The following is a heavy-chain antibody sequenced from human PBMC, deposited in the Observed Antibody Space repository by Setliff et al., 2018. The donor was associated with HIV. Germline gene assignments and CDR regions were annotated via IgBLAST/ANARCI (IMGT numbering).Heavy chain of an antibody. CDR1: GHTLTSYY. D-gene: IGHD3-10*01. V-gene: IGHV1-46*01. Sequence: ASVKVSCKASGHTLTSYYMHWVRQAPGQGLEWMGIINPSGGDTSYAQKFQGRVTMTRDTSTNTAYMELSSLRSDDTAVYFCARGALLAVFDFDHWGHGTLVTVSS. CDR2: INPSGGDT. CDR3: ARGALLAVFDFDH. J-gene: IGHJ4*01.